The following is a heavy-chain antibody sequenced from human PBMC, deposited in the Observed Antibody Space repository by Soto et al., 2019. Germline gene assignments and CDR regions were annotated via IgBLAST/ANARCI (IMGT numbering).Heavy chain of an antibody. Sequence: QVQLVQSGAEVKKPGSSVKVSCKASGGTFSSYAISWVRQAPGQGLEWMGGIIPIFGTANYAQKFQGRVTITADESTSTAYVELSSLRSEDTAVYYCASRPRYCSSTSCYDIGDYWGQGTLVTVSS. CDR3: ASRPRYCSSTSCYDIGDY. D-gene: IGHD2-2*01. CDR1: GGTFSSYA. J-gene: IGHJ4*02. CDR2: IIPIFGTA. V-gene: IGHV1-69*01.